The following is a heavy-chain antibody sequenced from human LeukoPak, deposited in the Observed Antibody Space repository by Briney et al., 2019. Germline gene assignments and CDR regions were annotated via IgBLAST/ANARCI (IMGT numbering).Heavy chain of an antibody. Sequence: GRSLRLSCAASGFTFDDYAMPWVRQAPGKGLEWVSGISWNSGSIGYADSVKGRFTISRDNAKNSLYLQMNSLRAEDTALYYCARTKYYYYGMDVWGQGTTVTVSS. CDR2: ISWNSGSI. CDR1: GFTFDDYA. J-gene: IGHJ6*02. V-gene: IGHV3-9*01. CDR3: ARTKYYYYGMDV.